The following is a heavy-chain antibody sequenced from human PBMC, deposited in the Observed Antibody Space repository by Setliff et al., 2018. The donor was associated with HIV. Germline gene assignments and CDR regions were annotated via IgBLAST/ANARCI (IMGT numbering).Heavy chain of an antibody. D-gene: IGHD3-22*01. V-gene: IGHV4-61*02. J-gene: IGHJ6*03. CDR3: ARETYYYDNPQYYDYYMDV. CDR2: IYTSGST. CDR1: GGSISSGSYY. Sequence: PSETLSLTCTVSGGSISSGSYYWSWIRQPAGKGLEWIGRIYTSGSTNYNPSLKSRVTISVDTSKNQFSLKLRSVTAADTAVYYCARETYYYDNPQYYDYYMDVWGKGTTVTVSS.